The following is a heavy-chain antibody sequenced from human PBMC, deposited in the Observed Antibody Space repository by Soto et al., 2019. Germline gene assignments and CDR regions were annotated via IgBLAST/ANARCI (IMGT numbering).Heavy chain of an antibody. Sequence: QVQLQESGPGLVKPSQTLSLTCTVSGGSISSGGYYWSWIRQHPGKGLEWIGYIYYSGSTYYNPSLKSRVTISVATSKSEFSLKLSSVTAADTAVYYCARGVGYGDPLDYWGQGTLVTVSS. D-gene: IGHD4-17*01. J-gene: IGHJ4*02. CDR2: IYYSGST. CDR1: GGSISSGGYY. V-gene: IGHV4-31*03. CDR3: ARGVGYGDPLDY.